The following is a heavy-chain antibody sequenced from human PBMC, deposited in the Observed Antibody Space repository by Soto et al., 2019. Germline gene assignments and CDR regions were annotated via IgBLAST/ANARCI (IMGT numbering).Heavy chain of an antibody. J-gene: IGHJ4*02. CDR3: ARVGVGLAAPRVWPY. CDR1: GYTFTSYG. V-gene: IGHV1-18*01. Sequence: ASVKVSCKASGYTFTSYGISWVRQAPGQGLGWMAWINPYNGNTKYAEKFLGRVTVTTSTATAYMEVRSLTSDDTAVFYCARVGVGLAAPRVWPYWGQGTPVTVSS. CDR2: INPYNGNT. D-gene: IGHD6-13*01.